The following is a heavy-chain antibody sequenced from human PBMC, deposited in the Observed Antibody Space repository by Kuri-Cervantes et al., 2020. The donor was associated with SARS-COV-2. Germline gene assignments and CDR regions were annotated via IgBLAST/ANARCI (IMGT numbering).Heavy chain of an antibody. Sequence: SCTVSGGSISGGSYYWGWIRQPAGKGLEWIGRIYTSGSTNYNPALKSRVTISVDTSKNQFSLKLSSVTAADTAVYYCARGGGGNSGSFVDYWGQGTLVTVSS. D-gene: IGHD4-23*01. CDR1: GGSISGGSYY. V-gene: IGHV4-61*02. J-gene: IGHJ4*02. CDR2: IYTSGST. CDR3: ARGGGGNSGSFVDY.